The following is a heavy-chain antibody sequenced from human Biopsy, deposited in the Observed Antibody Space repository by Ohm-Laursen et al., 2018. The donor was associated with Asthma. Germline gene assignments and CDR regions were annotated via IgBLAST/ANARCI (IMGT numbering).Heavy chain of an antibody. Sequence: SQTLSLTCSIYALSVRDYYWTWVRQSPGKGLEWIGESGHRGSTKVSPTLKSRVTISKDTSAFNFSLKVRSVTATDTAIYYCAGGPEWSGLDVWGQGTTVTVSS. V-gene: IGHV4-34*01. CDR2: SGHRGST. D-gene: IGHD3-3*01. CDR1: ALSVRDYY. J-gene: IGHJ6*02. CDR3: AGGPEWSGLDV.